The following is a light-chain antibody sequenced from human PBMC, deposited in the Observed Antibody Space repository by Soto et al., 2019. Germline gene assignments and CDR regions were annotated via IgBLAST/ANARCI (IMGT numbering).Light chain of an antibody. CDR1: QGIRKD. CDR2: GAS. CDR3: HQYDKWWT. Sequence: IEMPQSPSSLSASVVDIVPITCRASQGIRKDLGWYQQKPGKAPKLLIYGASSRATGIPDRFSGSGSATDFTLTISRLEPEDFAVYYCHQYDKWWTFGQGTKVDI. J-gene: IGKJ1*01. V-gene: IGKV1-17*01.